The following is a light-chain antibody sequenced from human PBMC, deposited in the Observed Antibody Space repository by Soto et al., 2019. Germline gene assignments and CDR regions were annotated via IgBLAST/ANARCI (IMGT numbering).Light chain of an antibody. V-gene: IGKV1-5*01. CDR2: DAS. Sequence: DIQMTQSPSTLSASVGDRVTITCRASQSISSWLAWYQQKPGKAPKLLIYDASSLESGVPSRFSGRGSGTEFTLTISSLQPDDFATYYCQQYNSYSLFGPGTKVDIK. CDR3: QQYNSYSL. J-gene: IGKJ3*01. CDR1: QSISSW.